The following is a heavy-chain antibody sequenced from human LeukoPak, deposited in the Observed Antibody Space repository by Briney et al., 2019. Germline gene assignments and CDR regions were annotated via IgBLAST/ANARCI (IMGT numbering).Heavy chain of an antibody. Sequence: GGSLRLSCAASGFTFSDYYMSWIRQAPGKGLEWVSYISSSGSTIYYADSVKGRFTISRDNAKDSLYLQMNSLRAEDTAVFYCAGGRHWVVGATTDDFDSWGLGTLVTVSS. CDR2: ISSSGSTI. CDR1: GFTFSDYY. J-gene: IGHJ4*02. V-gene: IGHV3-11*04. CDR3: AGGRHWVVGATTDDFDS. D-gene: IGHD1-26*01.